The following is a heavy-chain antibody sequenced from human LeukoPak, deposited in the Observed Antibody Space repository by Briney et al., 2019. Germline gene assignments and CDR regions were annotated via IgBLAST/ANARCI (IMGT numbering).Heavy chain of an antibody. CDR3: ARDLVVGANHLDY. CDR2: IIPIFGTA. V-gene: IGHV1-69*13. Sequence: ASVKVSCKASGGTFSSYAISWVRQAPGQGLEWMGGIIPIFGTANYAQKFQGRVTITADESTSTAYMELSSLRSEGTAVYYCARDLVVGANHLDYWGQGTLVTVSS. J-gene: IGHJ4*02. D-gene: IGHD1-26*01. CDR1: GGTFSSYA.